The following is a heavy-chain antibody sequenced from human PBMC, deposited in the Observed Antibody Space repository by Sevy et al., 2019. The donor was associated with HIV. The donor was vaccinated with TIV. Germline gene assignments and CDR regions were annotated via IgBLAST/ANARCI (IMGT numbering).Heavy chain of an antibody. D-gene: IGHD1-26*01. CDR2: FHYNGHI. V-gene: IGHV4-59*08. J-gene: IGHJ4*02. CDR3: AGENAWGRGYS. CDR1: GGSITSLY. Sequence: SETLSLTCTVSGGSITSLYWNWIRQPPGKGLEWIANFHYNGHINYNPSLKSRVTLSLDTSKNQFSLSLSSVTAADTAMYYCAGENAWGRGYSWGQGTLVTVSS.